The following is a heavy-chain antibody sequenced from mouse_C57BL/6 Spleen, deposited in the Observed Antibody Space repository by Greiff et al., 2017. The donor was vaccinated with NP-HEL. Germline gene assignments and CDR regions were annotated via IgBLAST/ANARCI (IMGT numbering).Heavy chain of an antibody. V-gene: IGHV5-4*01. CDR3: ARKRFDY. Sequence: DVHLVESGGGLVKPGGSLKLSCAASGFTFSSYAMSWVRQTPEKRLEWVATISDGGSYTYYPDNVKGRFTISRDNAKNNLYLQMSHLKSEDTAMYYCARKRFDYWGQGTTLTVSS. J-gene: IGHJ2*01. CDR1: GFTFSSYA. CDR2: ISDGGSYT.